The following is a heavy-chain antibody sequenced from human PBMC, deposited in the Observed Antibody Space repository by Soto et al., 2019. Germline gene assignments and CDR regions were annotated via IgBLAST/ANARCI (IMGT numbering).Heavy chain of an antibody. CDR1: GGSISSSSYY. V-gene: IGHV4-39*07. CDR2: IYYSGST. Sequence: PSETLSLTCTVSGGSISSSSYYWGWIRQPPGRGLEWIGRIYYSGSTYYNPSLKGRATMSVDTSKNQFSLRLSSVTAADTALYYCARSLGSAAGWSFDVWGQGILVTVSS. CDR3: ARSLGSAAGWSFDV. D-gene: IGHD3-16*01. J-gene: IGHJ4*02.